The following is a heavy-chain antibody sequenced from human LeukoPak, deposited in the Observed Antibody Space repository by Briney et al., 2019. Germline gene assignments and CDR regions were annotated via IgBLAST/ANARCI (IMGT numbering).Heavy chain of an antibody. J-gene: IGHJ5*02. Sequence: SETLSLTCTVSGGSISSSSYYWAWIRQAPGKGLEWMGNIYGDGRTFYNPSLKSRITVSVDTSKNQFSLNLSSVTAADTAVYYCAGQNDDFGDYAAGNWFDPWGQGSLVTVSS. D-gene: IGHD4-17*01. CDR3: AGQNDDFGDYAAGNWFDP. CDR2: IYGDGRT. CDR1: GGSISSSSYY. V-gene: IGHV4-39*01.